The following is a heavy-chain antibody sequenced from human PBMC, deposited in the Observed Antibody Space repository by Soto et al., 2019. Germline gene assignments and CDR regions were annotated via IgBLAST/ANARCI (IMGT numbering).Heavy chain of an antibody. CDR2: ISVSGNII. CDR3: VRETMRASAAASLDY. CDR1: GFTFSTYE. D-gene: IGHD6-13*01. V-gene: IGHV3-48*03. J-gene: IGHJ4*02. Sequence: EVQLVESGGGLVQPGGSLRLSCAASGFTFSTYEFNWVRQAPGRGLEWISYISVSGNIIKYADSVKGRFTISRDNAENSLHLHMSSLRVDDTAVYFCVRETMRASAAASLDYWGKGTEVIVSS.